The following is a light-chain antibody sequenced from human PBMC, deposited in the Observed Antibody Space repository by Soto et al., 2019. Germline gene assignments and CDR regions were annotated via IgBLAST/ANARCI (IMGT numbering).Light chain of an antibody. V-gene: IGKV1-39*01. CDR1: QSISSY. CDR2: AAS. Sequence: DIQMTQSPSSLSASVGDRVTITCRASQSISSYLNWYQQKPGKAPKLLIYAASSLQSGVPSRFSGSGSGTDFTLTISSLQPEEFATYYCQQSYSTPRETFGQVTKV. CDR3: QQSYSTPRET. J-gene: IGKJ1*01.